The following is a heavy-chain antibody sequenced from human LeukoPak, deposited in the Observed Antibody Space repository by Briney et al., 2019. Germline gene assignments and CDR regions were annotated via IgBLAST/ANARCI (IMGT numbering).Heavy chain of an antibody. D-gene: IGHD5-24*01. CDR3: ARTMATITPFDY. CDR1: GFTFSSYA. Sequence: DPGRSLRLSCAASGFTFSSYAMHWVRQAPGKGLEWVAAISYDGSNKYYADSVKGRFTISRDNSKNTLYLQMNSLRAEDTAVYYCARTMATITPFDYWGQGTLVTVS. V-gene: IGHV3-30*01. J-gene: IGHJ4*02. CDR2: ISYDGSNK.